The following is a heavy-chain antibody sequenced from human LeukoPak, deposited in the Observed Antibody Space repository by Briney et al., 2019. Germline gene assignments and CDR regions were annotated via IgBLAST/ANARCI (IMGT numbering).Heavy chain of an antibody. CDR3: ARASPADYYGMDV. Sequence: GGSVRLSCAASRFTFSSYSMNSLRQAPGKGLDWVSSISSSSSYIYYADSVKGRFTISRDNAKNSLYLQMNSLRAEDTAVYYCARASPADYYGMDVWGQGTTVTVSS. CDR2: ISSSSSYI. CDR1: RFTFSSYS. V-gene: IGHV3-21*01. D-gene: IGHD6-6*01. J-gene: IGHJ6*02.